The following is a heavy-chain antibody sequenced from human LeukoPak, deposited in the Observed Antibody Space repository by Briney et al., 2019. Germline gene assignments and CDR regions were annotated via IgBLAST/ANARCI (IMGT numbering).Heavy chain of an antibody. Sequence: SETLSLTCTVSGGSISSYYWSWIRQPPGKGLEWIGYIYYSGSTNYNPSLKSRVTISVDTSKNQVYLRLTSVTAADTAVYYCARDGGGNRNFDYWGQGTLVTVSS. J-gene: IGHJ4*02. CDR2: IYYSGST. D-gene: IGHD4-23*01. CDR3: ARDGGGNRNFDY. V-gene: IGHV4-59*12. CDR1: GGSISSYY.